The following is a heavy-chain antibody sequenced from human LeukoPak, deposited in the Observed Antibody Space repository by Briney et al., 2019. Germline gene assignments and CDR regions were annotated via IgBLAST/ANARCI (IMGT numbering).Heavy chain of an antibody. CDR3: AKDEGVVVVAASGAGFFDI. Sequence: PGGSLRPSCAASGFTFSSYAMSWVRQAPGKGLEWVSAISGSGGSTYYADSVKGRFTISRDNSKNTLYLQMNSLRAEDTAVYYCAKDEGVVVVAASGAGFFDIWGQGTMVTVSS. CDR2: ISGSGGST. V-gene: IGHV3-23*01. CDR1: GFTFSSYA. D-gene: IGHD2-15*01. J-gene: IGHJ3*02.